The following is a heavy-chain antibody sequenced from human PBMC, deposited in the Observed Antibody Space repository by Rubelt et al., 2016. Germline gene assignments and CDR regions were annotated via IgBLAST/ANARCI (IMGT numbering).Heavy chain of an antibody. D-gene: IGHD6-13*01. J-gene: IGHJ6*02. V-gene: IGHV4-34*01. CDR1: DGSFSGYY. CDR3: ARGRRGSSSWLGRDYYGMDV. Sequence: QVQLQQWGAGLLKPSETLSLTCAVYDGSFSGYYWSWIRQPPGKGLEWIGEINHSGSTNYNPSLKSRVTRSVDTSKNQFALKLSSVTAADTAVYYCARGRRGSSSWLGRDYYGMDVWGQGTTVTVSS. CDR2: INHSGST.